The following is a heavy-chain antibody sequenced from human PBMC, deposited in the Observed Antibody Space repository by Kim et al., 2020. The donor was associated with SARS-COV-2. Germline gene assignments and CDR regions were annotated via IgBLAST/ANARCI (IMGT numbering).Heavy chain of an antibody. J-gene: IGHJ2*01. Sequence: PSRKSRVNISGSTSKNQFSVKLSSVTAADTAVYYCARRRDGYSRYWCFDLWGRGTLVTVSS. D-gene: IGHD5-18*01. V-gene: IGHV4-61*07. CDR3: ARRRDGYSRYWCFDL.